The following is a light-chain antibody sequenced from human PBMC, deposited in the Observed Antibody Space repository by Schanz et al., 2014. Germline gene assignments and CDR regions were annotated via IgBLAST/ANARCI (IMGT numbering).Light chain of an antibody. CDR3: QQYNSWPLT. V-gene: IGKV3D-15*01. CDR1: QSVGYK. Sequence: EIVLTQSPGTLSLSPGERATLSCRASQSVGYKLAWYQHRAGQAPRLLIYGASSRATGIPDRFSGSGSGTEFTLTISSLQSEDFAVYYCQQYNSWPLTFGGGTKLEIK. J-gene: IGKJ4*01. CDR2: GAS.